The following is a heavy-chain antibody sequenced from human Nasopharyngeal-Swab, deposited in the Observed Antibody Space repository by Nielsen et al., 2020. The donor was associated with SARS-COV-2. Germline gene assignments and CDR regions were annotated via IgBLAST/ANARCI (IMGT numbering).Heavy chain of an antibody. CDR2: IYYSGST. J-gene: IGHJ4*02. D-gene: IGHD3-16*01. CDR3: ARITFGGVRDY. V-gene: IGHV4-39*01. CDR1: GGSISSSSYY. Sequence: SETLSLTCTVSGGSISSSSYYWGWIRQPPGKGLEWIGSIYYSGSTYYNPSLKSRVTISVDTSKNQFSLKLSSVTAADTAVYYCARITFGGVRDYWGQGTLVTFSS.